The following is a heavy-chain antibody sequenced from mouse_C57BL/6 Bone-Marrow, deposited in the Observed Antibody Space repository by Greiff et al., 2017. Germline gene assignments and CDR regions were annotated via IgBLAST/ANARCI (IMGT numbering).Heavy chain of an antibody. CDR3: ARRYSNYFAWFDY. CDR1: GYTFTSYW. J-gene: IGHJ3*01. V-gene: IGHV1-64*01. D-gene: IGHD2-5*01. CDR2: IHPNSGST. Sequence: QVQLQQPGAELVKPGASVKLSCKASGYTFTSYWMHWVKQRPGQGLEWIGMIHPNSGSTNYNEKFKSKATLTVDKSSSTAYMQLSSLTSEDSAVYYCARRYSNYFAWFDYWGQGTLVTVSS.